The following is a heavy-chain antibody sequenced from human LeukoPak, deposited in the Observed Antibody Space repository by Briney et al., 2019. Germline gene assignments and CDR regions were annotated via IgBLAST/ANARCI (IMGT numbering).Heavy chain of an antibody. CDR2: INPNSGGT. J-gene: IGHJ4*02. V-gene: IGHV1-2*04. D-gene: IGHD1-14*01. CDR3: AREYHRWEPGYFDY. CDR1: GYTFTSYD. Sequence: ASVKVSCKASGYTFTSYDINWVRQAPGQGLEWMGWINPNSGGTNYAQKFQGWVTMTRDTSISTAYMELSRLRSDDTAVYYCAREYHRWEPGYFDYWGQGTLVTVSS.